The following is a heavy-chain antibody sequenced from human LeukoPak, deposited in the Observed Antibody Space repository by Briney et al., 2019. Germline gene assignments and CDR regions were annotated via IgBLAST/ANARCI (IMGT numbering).Heavy chain of an antibody. CDR2: IYTSGST. Sequence: SETLSLTCTVSGYSISSGYYWSWIRQPAGKGLEWIGRIYTSGSTNYNPSLKSRVTMSVDTSKNQFSLKLSSVTAADTAVYYCARDPTHCSSTSCYPYYFDYWAREPWSPSPQ. J-gene: IGHJ4*02. CDR1: GYSISSGYY. V-gene: IGHV4-4*07. D-gene: IGHD2-2*01. CDR3: ARDPTHCSSTSCYPYYFDY.